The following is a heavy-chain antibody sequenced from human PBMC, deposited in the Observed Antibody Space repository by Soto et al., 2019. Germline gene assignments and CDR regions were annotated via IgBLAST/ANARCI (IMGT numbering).Heavy chain of an antibody. J-gene: IGHJ4*02. V-gene: IGHV4-39*01. CDR2: IYSGST. D-gene: IGHD3-22*01. Sequence: SETLSLTCTVSGGSIRSSSYYWGWIRQPPGKGLEWIGTIYSGSTYYNPSLKSRVTISVETSKNQFSLKLSSVTAADTAVYYCARIYYDSVFDYWGQGTLVTVS. CDR1: GGSIRSSSYY. CDR3: ARIYYDSVFDY.